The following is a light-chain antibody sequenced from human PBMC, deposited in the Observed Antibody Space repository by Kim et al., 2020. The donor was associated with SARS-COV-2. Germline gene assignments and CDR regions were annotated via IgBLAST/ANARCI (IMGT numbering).Light chain of an antibody. CDR1: SSNIGTSS. J-gene: IGLJ2*01. CDR2: SDN. CDR3: AARDDTLNGHVV. Sequence: QSVLTQPPSASGTPGQRVTISCSGSSSNIGTSSVNWYQQLPGTAPKLLIYSDNQRPSGVPDRFSGSKSGTSASLAISGIQSEDEADYYCAARDDTLNGHVVFGGGTQLTVL. V-gene: IGLV1-44*01.